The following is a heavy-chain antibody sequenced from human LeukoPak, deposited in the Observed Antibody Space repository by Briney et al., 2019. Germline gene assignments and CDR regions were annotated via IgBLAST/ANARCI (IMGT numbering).Heavy chain of an antibody. Sequence: GGSLRLSCAASGFTFNIYAMNWVRQAPGKGLECVAAISGSGVSTRDADSVKGRFTISRDNSKNTLYLQMSSLRAEDTAVYYCAKDHMSSPVTYGYSFDSWGQGTLVTVSS. CDR2: ISGSGVST. CDR1: GFTFNIYA. V-gene: IGHV3-23*01. D-gene: IGHD5-18*01. CDR3: AKDHMSSPVTYGYSFDS. J-gene: IGHJ4*02.